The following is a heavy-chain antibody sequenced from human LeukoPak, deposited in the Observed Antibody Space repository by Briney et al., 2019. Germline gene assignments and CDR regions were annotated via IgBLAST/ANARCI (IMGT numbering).Heavy chain of an antibody. CDR1: GFTFSAFG. CDR2: ISGRDGNT. CDR3: AKDRIVMSGFFDY. V-gene: IGHV3-23*01. D-gene: IGHD6-19*01. J-gene: IGHJ4*02. Sequence: PGGSLRLSCAASGFTFSAFGMNWVRQAPGKGLEWVSGISGRDGNTYYADSVKGRFTISRDNSKNTLYLQMISLRVEDTAIYYCAKDRIVMSGFFDYWGQGTLVTVSS.